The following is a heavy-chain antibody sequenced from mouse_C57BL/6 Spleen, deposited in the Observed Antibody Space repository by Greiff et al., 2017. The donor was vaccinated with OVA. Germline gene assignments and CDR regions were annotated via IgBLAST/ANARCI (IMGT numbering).Heavy chain of an antibody. CDR2: IYPGSGST. J-gene: IGHJ4*01. Sequence: QVQLMQPGAELVKPGASVKMSCKASGYTFTRYWITWVKQRPGQGLEWIGDIYPGSGSTNYNEKFKIKATLAVDTSSSTAYMQLSRLTSDDSAVYYCARARHRRLDYDMDYWGQGTSVTVSS. CDR3: ARARHRRLDYDMDY. V-gene: IGHV1-55*01. D-gene: IGHD3-2*02. CDR1: GYTFTRYW.